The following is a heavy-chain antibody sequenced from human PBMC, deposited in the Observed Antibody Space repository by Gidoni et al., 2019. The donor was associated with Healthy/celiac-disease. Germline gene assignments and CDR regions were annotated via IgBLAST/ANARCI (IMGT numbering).Heavy chain of an antibody. D-gene: IGHD6-13*01. J-gene: IGHJ3*02. CDR3: ARDWAPQQLAEPYAFDI. V-gene: IGHV1-18*01. Sequence: QVQLVQSGAEVKKPGASVKVSCKASGYTFTSYGISWVRQAPGQGLEWMGWISAYNGNTNYAQKLQGRVTMTTDTSTSTAYMELRSLRSDDTAVYYCARDWAPQQLAEPYAFDIWGQGTMVTVSS. CDR1: GYTFTSYG. CDR2: ISAYNGNT.